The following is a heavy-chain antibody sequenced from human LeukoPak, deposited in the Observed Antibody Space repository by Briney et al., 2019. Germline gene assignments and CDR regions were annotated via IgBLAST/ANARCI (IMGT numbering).Heavy chain of an antibody. Sequence: SETLSLTCTVSGGSISSNNYYWAWIRQPPGQGLEWIGRIYYRGNAYYNPSLKSRVTISVDTSKNQFSLSLSSVTPADTAVYFRAREEERRGDWGQGTLGNVTS. J-gene: IGHJ4*02. CDR2: IYYRGNA. V-gene: IGHV4-39*07. CDR3: AREEERRGD. CDR1: GGSISSNNYY.